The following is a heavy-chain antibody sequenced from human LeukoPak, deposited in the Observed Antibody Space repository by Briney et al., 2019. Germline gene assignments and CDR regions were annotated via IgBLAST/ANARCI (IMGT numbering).Heavy chain of an antibody. CDR1: GYTFTSYG. Sequence: ASVKVSCKASGYTFTSYGISWVRQAPGQGLEWMGWISAYNGNTNYAQKLQGRVTMTTDTSTSTAYMELRSLRSDDTAVYYCVRDSEGGDCYSDWGQGTLVTVSS. D-gene: IGHD2-21*02. J-gene: IGHJ4*02. V-gene: IGHV1-18*01. CDR3: VRDSEGGDCYSD. CDR2: ISAYNGNT.